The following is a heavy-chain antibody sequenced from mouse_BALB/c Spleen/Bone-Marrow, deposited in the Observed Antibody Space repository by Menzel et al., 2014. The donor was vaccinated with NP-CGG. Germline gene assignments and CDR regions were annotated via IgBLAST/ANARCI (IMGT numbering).Heavy chain of an antibody. Sequence: QVQLQQSGAELVKPGASVKLSCKASGYTFSSGYMYWVKQRPGQGLEWIGEINPSNGGTNFNEKFKSKATLTVDKSSSTAYMQLSSLTSEDSAVYYCTRSRRAMDYWGQGTSVTVSS. D-gene: IGHD2-12*01. J-gene: IGHJ4*01. CDR3: TRSRRAMDY. CDR1: GYTFSSGY. V-gene: IGHV1S81*02. CDR2: INPSNGGT.